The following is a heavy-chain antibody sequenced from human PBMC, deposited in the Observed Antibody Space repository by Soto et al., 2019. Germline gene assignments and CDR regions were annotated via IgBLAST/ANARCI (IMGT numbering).Heavy chain of an antibody. D-gene: IGHD3-9*01. CDR3: ARTWVSTLTYYDILTGSRPKDDYYYYGMDV. CDR2: IWYDGSNK. J-gene: IGHJ6*02. CDR1: GFTFSSYG. Sequence: GGSLRLSCAASGFTFSSYGMHWVRQAPGKGLEWVAVIWYDGSNKYYADSVKGRFTISRDNSKNTLYLQMNSLRAEDTAVYYCARTWVSTLTYYDILTGSRPKDDYYYYGMDVWGQGTTVTVSS. V-gene: IGHV3-33*01.